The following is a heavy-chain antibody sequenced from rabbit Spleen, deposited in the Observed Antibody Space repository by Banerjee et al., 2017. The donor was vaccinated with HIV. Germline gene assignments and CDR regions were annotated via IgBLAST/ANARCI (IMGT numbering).Heavy chain of an antibody. J-gene: IGHJ4*01. Sequence: QEQLEESGGGLVKPEGSLTLTCKASGFSFSDTYYMCWVRQAPGKGLEWIACIDTGSGATSSCASRAKGRFSISKTTSATLTMQRTTLADADTSSYFCARDGAGGSYFALWGQGTLVTVS. D-gene: IGHD8-1*01. CDR3: ARDGAGGSYFAL. CDR2: IDTGSGATS. CDR1: GFSFSDTYY. V-gene: IGHV1S45*01.